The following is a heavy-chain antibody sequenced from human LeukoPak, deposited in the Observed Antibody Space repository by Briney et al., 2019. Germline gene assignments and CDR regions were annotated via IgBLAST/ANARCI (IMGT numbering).Heavy chain of an antibody. V-gene: IGHV1-18*01. D-gene: IGHD3-10*01. CDR3: ARFGLWFGEFYLDY. CDR2: ISAYNGNT. J-gene: IGHJ4*02. Sequence: GASVKVSCKASGYTFTSYGISWVRQAPGQGLEWMGWISAYNGNTNYAQKLQGRATMTTDTSTSTAYMELRSLRSDDTAVYYCARFGLWFGEFYLDYWGQGTLVTVSS. CDR1: GYTFTSYG.